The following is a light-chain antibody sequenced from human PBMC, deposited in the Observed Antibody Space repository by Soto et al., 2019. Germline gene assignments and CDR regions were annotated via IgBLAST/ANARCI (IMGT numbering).Light chain of an antibody. Sequence: IVLTQSPDTLSLSPGERATLSCRAGQSVPSNRVAWYQHQPGQAPRLLIYDVVTRAYGIPDRFSGSGSGTDFTLTISRLEPEDFVVYYCQQYGGTPQTFGQGTKVDIK. CDR1: QSVPSNR. CDR3: QQYGGTPQT. CDR2: DVV. V-gene: IGKV3-20*01. J-gene: IGKJ1*01.